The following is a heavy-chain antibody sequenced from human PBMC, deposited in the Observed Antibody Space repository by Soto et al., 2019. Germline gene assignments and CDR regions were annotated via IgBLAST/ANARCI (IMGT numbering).Heavy chain of an antibody. Sequence: GASVKVSCKASGFTFTSSAMQWVRQARGQRLEWIGWIVVGSGNTNYAQKFQERVTITRDMSTSTAYMELSSLRSEDTAVYYCARDIRKQLPPYYYYYGMDVWGQGTTVTVSS. V-gene: IGHV1-58*02. J-gene: IGHJ6*02. CDR3: ARDIRKQLPPYYYYYGMDV. CDR1: GFTFTSSA. CDR2: IVVGSGNT. D-gene: IGHD6-13*01.